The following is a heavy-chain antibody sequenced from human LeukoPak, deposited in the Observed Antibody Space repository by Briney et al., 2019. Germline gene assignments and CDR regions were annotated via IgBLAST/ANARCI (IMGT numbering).Heavy chain of an antibody. CDR3: ARSNYHEYYDYHMDV. CDR2: ISSSSSTI. D-gene: IGHD6-6*01. Sequence: GGSLRLSCAASGFTFSSYEMNWVRQAPGKGLEWVSYISSSSSTIHYADSVKGRFTISRDSAKNSLYLQMSSLSAEDTAVYYCARSNYHEYYDYHMDVWGKGTTVTVSS. J-gene: IGHJ6*03. V-gene: IGHV3-48*03. CDR1: GFTFSSYE.